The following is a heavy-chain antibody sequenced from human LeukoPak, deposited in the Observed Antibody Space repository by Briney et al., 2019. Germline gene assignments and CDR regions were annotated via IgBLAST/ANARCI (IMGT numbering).Heavy chain of an antibody. CDR1: GGTFSSYA. CDR2: IIPMFGTA. Sequence: ASVKVSCKASGGTFSSYAISWVRQAPGQGLEWMGGIIPMFGTANYAQKFQGRVTITADESTSTAYMELSSLRSEDTAVYYCARSYYDFWSGYRLDPWGQGTLVTVSS. CDR3: ARSYYDFWSGYRLDP. J-gene: IGHJ5*02. D-gene: IGHD3-3*01. V-gene: IGHV1-69*01.